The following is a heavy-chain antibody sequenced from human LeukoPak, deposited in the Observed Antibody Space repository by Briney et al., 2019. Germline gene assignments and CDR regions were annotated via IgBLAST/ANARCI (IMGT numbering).Heavy chain of an antibody. V-gene: IGHV7-4-1*02. CDR2: INTNTGNP. J-gene: IGHJ4*02. CDR1: GYTFTNYV. D-gene: IGHD3-10*01. CDR3: ARSASMVRGVLRGAGDY. Sequence: WASVKVSCKASGYTFTNYVMNWVRPAPGQGLEWMGWINTNTGNPTYAQGFTGRFVFSLDTSVSTAYLQISSLKAEDTAVYYCARSASMVRGVLRGAGDYWGQGTLVTVSS.